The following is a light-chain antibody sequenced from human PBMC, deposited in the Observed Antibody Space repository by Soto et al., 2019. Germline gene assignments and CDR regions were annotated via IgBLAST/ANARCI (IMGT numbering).Light chain of an antibody. CDR1: RSISTW. V-gene: IGKV1-5*01. J-gene: IGKJ1*01. CDR3: QHYNSYSEA. Sequence: EIQMTQSPSSVSASVGDRVTITCLASRSISTWLAWYQQKPGKAPKLLISDASNLESGVPSRFSGSGSGTECTLTISSLQPDDVATYYCQHYNSYSEAFGQGTKVDIK. CDR2: DAS.